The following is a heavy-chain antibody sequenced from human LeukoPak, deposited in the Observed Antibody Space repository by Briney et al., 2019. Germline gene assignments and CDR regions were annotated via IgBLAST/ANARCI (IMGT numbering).Heavy chain of an antibody. V-gene: IGHV1-2*02. CDR2: INPDSGGT. CDR3: ARGDTIFGVVTFDY. Sequence: ASVKVSCKTSGYTFTGYYIQWVRQAPGQGLEWMGYINPDSGGTNYAQEFQGRVTMTRDTSISTAYMELNRLRSDDTAVYYCARGDTIFGVVTFDYWGQGTLVTVSS. CDR1: GYTFTGYY. D-gene: IGHD3-3*01. J-gene: IGHJ4*02.